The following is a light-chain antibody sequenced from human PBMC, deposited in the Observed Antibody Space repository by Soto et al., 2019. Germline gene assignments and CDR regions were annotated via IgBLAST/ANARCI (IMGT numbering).Light chain of an antibody. Sequence: EIVLTQSPATPSLSPGERATLSCRASQSVSSYLAWYQQKPGQAPRLLIYDASNRATGIPARFSGSGSGTDFTLTISSLEPEDFAVYYCQQRSNWQITFGQGTRLEIK. CDR3: QQRSNWQIT. CDR1: QSVSSY. J-gene: IGKJ5*01. CDR2: DAS. V-gene: IGKV3-11*01.